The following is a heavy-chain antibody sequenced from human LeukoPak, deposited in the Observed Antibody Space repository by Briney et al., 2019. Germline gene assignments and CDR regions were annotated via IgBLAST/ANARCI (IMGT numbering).Heavy chain of an antibody. D-gene: IGHD3-10*01. CDR3: AREGSVAPDAFDI. CDR1: GYTFTSYF. Sequence: ASVKVSCKASGYTFTSYFMHWVRQAPGQGLEWMGWISTYNGNTNYAQKLQGRVTMTTDTSTSTAYMELRSLRSDDTAVYYCAREGSVAPDAFDIWGQGTMVTVSS. CDR2: ISTYNGNT. V-gene: IGHV1-18*04. J-gene: IGHJ3*02.